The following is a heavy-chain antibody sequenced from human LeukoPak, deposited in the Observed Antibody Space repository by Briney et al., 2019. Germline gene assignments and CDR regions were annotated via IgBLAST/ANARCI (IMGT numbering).Heavy chain of an antibody. Sequence: PSETLSLTCAVYGGSFSGYYWSWIRQPPGKGLEWIGEINHSGSTNYNPSLKSRVTISVDTSKNQFSLKLSSVTAADTAVYYCARRLPRSTAMVTRDTQWGLDYWGQGTLVTVSS. D-gene: IGHD5-18*01. CDR2: INHSGST. CDR3: ARRLPRSTAMVTRDTQWGLDY. CDR1: GGSFSGYY. V-gene: IGHV4-34*01. J-gene: IGHJ4*02.